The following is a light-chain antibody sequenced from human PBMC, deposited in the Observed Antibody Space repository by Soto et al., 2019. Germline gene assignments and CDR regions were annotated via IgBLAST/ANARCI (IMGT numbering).Light chain of an antibody. CDR1: QSVSNK. CDR2: DTS. Sequence: EIVLTQSPATLSVSPGERVTLSCRASQSVSNKLAWYQQKPGQAPRLLISDTSTRATGIPARFSGSGSGTDFTLTISSLEPEDFAVYYCQQRSNWPPLTFGGGTKVEIK. CDR3: QQRSNWPPLT. J-gene: IGKJ4*01. V-gene: IGKV3-11*01.